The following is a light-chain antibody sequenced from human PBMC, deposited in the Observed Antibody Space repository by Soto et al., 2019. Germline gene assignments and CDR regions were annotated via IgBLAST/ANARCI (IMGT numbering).Light chain of an antibody. CDR2: AAS. CDR3: LQHYNYPPT. V-gene: IGKV1-6*01. CDR1: QGITNS. Sequence: AIQMTQSPPSLSASVGDRVTITCRASQGITNSLIWYQQKPGKAPKLLIYAASSLQTGVPPRFSGSGSGTHFTLTSSILQTEDFATYHCLQHYNYPPTFGQGTKLEIK. J-gene: IGKJ2*01.